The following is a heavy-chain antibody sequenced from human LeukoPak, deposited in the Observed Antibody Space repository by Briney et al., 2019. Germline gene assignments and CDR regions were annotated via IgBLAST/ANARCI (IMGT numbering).Heavy chain of an antibody. V-gene: IGHV4-59*01. D-gene: IGHD2-15*01. CDR3: ARGPSLGCSGGSCYLHVDP. CDR2: NYYSGST. CDR1: GGSLSSYY. J-gene: IGHJ5*02. Sequence: KPSETLSLTCTVSGGSLSSYYWSWIRQPPGKGLEWIGYNYYSGSTNYNPSLKSRVTISVDTSKNQFSLKLSSVTAADTAVYYCARGPSLGCSGGSCYLHVDPWGQGTLVTVSS.